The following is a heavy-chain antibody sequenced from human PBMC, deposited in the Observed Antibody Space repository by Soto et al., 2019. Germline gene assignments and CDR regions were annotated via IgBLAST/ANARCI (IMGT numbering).Heavy chain of an antibody. D-gene: IGHD1-26*01. CDR3: AKGGRAHRFPPNWFDP. CDR2: ISAYNGNT. CDR1: GYTFITYG. Sequence: ASVKVSCKASGYTFITYGINWVRQAPGQGLEWMGWISAYNGNTNYAQKFQGRLTVTTDTSTSTAYMELSSLRSDDSAVYYCAKGGRAHRFPPNWFDPWGQGTLVTVSS. V-gene: IGHV1-18*01. J-gene: IGHJ5*02.